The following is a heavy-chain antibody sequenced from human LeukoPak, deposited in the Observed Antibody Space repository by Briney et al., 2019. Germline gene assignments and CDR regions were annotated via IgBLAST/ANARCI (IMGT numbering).Heavy chain of an antibody. J-gene: IGHJ3*02. Sequence: GGSLRLSCTTSKFNFHSFGMSWVRQAPGKGPEWVSSVSGSGAGTQYAASVQGRFTISRDNAKNSLYLQMNSLRAEDTAVYYCARASYGAFDIWGQGTMVTVSS. CDR1: KFNFHSFG. D-gene: IGHD3-16*01. CDR2: VSGSGAGT. V-gene: IGHV3-21*01. CDR3: ARASYGAFDI.